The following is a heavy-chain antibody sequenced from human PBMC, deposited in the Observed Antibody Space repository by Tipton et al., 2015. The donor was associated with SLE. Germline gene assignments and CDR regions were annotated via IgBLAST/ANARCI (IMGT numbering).Heavy chain of an antibody. CDR2: IYRSGTA. D-gene: IGHD3-3*01. Sequence: LTCTVSGGSISASNVYWGWIRQSPGKGLEWIGSIYRSGTAYYNPSLKSRVTMSVDTSKNQFSLKLTSVTAADTAVYYCARDPYDSWSDYQATFDYWGQGTLVTVSP. CDR1: GGSISASNVY. CDR3: ARDPYDSWSDYQATFDY. J-gene: IGHJ4*02. V-gene: IGHV4-39*07.